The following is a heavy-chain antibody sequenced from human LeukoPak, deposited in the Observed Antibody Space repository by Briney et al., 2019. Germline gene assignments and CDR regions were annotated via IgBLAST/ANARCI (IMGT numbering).Heavy chain of an antibody. CDR2: INSDGSII. Sequence: GGSLRLSCAASGFTFSSYEMNWVRQAPGEGLEWVSYINSDGSIIYYADSVKGRFTISRDNGKNSLYLQMNSLRADDTAVYYCARMDRVVTAIPDFHYWGQGTLVTVSS. V-gene: IGHV3-48*03. D-gene: IGHD2-21*02. J-gene: IGHJ4*02. CDR3: ARMDRVVTAIPDFHY. CDR1: GFTFSSYE.